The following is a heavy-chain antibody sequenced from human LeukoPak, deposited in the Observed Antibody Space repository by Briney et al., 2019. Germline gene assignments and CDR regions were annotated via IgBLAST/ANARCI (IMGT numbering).Heavy chain of an antibody. CDR1: GYTLTELS. J-gene: IGHJ5*02. CDR3: ATVRGIAVANWFDP. Sequence: ASVKVSCKVSGYTLTELSMHRVRQAPGKGLEWMGGFDPEDGETIYAQKFQGRVTMTEDTSTDTAYMELSSLRSEDTAVYYCATVRGIAVANWFDPWGQGTLVTVSS. D-gene: IGHD6-19*01. CDR2: FDPEDGET. V-gene: IGHV1-24*01.